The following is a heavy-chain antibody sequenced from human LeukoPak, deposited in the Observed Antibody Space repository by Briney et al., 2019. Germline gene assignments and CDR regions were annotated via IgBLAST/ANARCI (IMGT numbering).Heavy chain of an antibody. J-gene: IGHJ4*02. CDR3: ARTRIAAAGTIFDY. Sequence: SQTLSLACTVAGGSISSYYWSWIRQPPGKVLEWIGYIYYSGSTNYNPSLRTRVTISVDTSKTQFSLKLSSVTAADTAVYYCARTRIAAAGTIFDYWGQGTLVTVSS. V-gene: IGHV4-59*08. CDR1: GGSISSYY. D-gene: IGHD6-13*01. CDR2: IYYSGST.